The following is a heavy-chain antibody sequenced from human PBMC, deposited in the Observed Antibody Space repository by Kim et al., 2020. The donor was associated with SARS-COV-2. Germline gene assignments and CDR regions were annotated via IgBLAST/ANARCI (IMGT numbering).Heavy chain of an antibody. V-gene: IGHV4-34*01. CDR1: GGSFSGYY. D-gene: IGHD4-4*01. CDR3: ARGPRYSNYVAGYYYGMDV. CDR2: INHSGST. J-gene: IGHJ6*02. Sequence: SETLSLTCAVYGGSFSGYYWSWIRQPPGKGLEWIGEINHSGSTNYNPSLKSRVTISVDTSKNQFSLKLSSVTAADTAVYYCARGPRYSNYVAGYYYGMDVWGQGTTVTVSS.